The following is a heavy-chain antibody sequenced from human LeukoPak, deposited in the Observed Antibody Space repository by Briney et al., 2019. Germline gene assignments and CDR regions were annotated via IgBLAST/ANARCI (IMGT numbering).Heavy chain of an antibody. CDR1: GYTFTSYG. V-gene: IGHV1-18*01. J-gene: IGHJ6*02. CDR3: ARVRIQLWETYYYYYGMDV. D-gene: IGHD5-18*01. Sequence: ASVKVSCKASGYTFTSYGISWVRQAPGQGLEWMGWISAYNGNTDYAQKLQGRVTMTTDTSTSTAYMELRSLRSDDTAVYYCARVRIQLWETYYYYYGMDVWGQGTTVTVSS. CDR2: ISAYNGNT.